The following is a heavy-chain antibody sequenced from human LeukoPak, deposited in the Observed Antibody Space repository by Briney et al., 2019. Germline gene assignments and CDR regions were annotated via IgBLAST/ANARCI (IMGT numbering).Heavy chain of an antibody. V-gene: IGHV5-51*01. D-gene: IGHD2-2*01. CDR2: IYPGDSDT. Sequence: KVSCKGSGYSFTSYWIGWVRQMPGKGLEWMGIIYPGDSDTRYSPSFQGQVTISADKSISTAYLQWSSLRASDTAMYYCARLVGYCSSTSCPPGGEYYYYGMDVWGQGTTVTVSS. CDR1: GYSFTSYW. CDR3: ARLVGYCSSTSCPPGGEYYYYGMDV. J-gene: IGHJ6*02.